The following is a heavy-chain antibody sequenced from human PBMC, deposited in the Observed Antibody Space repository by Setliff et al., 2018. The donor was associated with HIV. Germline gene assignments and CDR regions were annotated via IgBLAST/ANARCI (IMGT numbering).Heavy chain of an antibody. CDR1: GFTFSTYW. J-gene: IGHJ4*02. CDR2: IKQDGSEK. Sequence: PGGSLRLSCAASGFTFSTYWMSWVRQAPGKGLVWVANIKQDGSEKNYMDSVKGRFTISRDNVKNSLYLQINSLRAEDTAVYYCATDCAVVGGTGSLDSWGQGTLVTVSS. CDR3: ATDCAVVGGTGSLDS. V-gene: IGHV3-7*01. D-gene: IGHD1-26*01.